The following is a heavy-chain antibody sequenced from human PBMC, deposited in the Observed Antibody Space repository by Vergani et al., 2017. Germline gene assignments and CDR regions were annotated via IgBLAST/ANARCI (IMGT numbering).Heavy chain of an antibody. V-gene: IGHV4-30-4*01. CDR3: ARGRGGSSFPQ. J-gene: IGHJ4*02. D-gene: IGHD2-15*01. CDR1: GCSISSCAYS. CDR2: IYYSVRT. Sequence: QVQLQESGPGLVKPSQTLSLTCTVSGCSISSCAYSWSWIRQPPGKGLEWIGYIYYSVRTYYNPSLTCRVTISGDTSKNQFSLTLSSVTAADTAVYYCARGRGGSSFPQWGQGTLVTVSS.